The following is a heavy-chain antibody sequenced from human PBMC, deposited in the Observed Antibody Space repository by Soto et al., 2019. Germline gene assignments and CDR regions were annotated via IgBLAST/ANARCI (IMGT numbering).Heavy chain of an antibody. V-gene: IGHV5-51*01. CDR3: ARSPRSSPYFDY. CDR2: IYPGDSET. Sequence: GESLKISCQCSGYTFSNFWIAWVRQLPGKGLEYMGIIYPGDSETRSSPSFHGKVTISADRSIGTAYLQWSSLEASDSAFYFCARSPRSSPYFDYWGQGALVTVSS. CDR1: GYTFSNFW. D-gene: IGHD6-13*01. J-gene: IGHJ4*02.